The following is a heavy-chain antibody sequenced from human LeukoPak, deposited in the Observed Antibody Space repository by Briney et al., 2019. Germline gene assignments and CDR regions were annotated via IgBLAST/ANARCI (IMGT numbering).Heavy chain of an antibody. CDR3: ARDKADYYDSSGRIFSNGIFDY. CDR2: INPSGGST. CDR1: GGTFSSYA. V-gene: IGHV1-46*01. J-gene: IGHJ4*02. D-gene: IGHD3-22*01. Sequence: GASVKVSCKASGGTFSSYAISWVRQAPGQGLEWMGIINPSGGSTSYAQKFQGRVTMTRDMSTSTVYMELSSLRSEDTAVYYCARDKADYYDSSGRIFSNGIFDYWGQGTLVTVSS.